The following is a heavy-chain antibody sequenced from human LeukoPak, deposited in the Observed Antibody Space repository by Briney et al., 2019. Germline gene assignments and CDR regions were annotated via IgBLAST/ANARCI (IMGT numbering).Heavy chain of an antibody. CDR1: GFTFTSYA. V-gene: IGHV3-23*01. D-gene: IGHD3-3*01. CDR2: ISPGGGSA. J-gene: IGHJ4*02. Sequence: GGSLRLSCAASGFTFTSYATNWVRQAPGKGLEWVSGISPGGGSAHYADSVKGRFTTSRDNSKNTLYLRMKSLRAEDTAVYYCARDGYDCWSGYYDYWGQGTLVTVSS. CDR3: ARDGYDCWSGYYDY.